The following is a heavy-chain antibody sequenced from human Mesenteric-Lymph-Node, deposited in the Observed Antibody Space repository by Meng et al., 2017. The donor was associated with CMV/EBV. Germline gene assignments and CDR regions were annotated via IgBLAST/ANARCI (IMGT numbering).Heavy chain of an antibody. CDR1: GFTFTNYA. CDR3: ARDILRFLEWSIPQTLDY. V-gene: IGHV3-21*01. D-gene: IGHD3-3*01. CDR2: ISSSSSYI. J-gene: IGHJ4*02. Sequence: GGSLRLSCAASGFTFTNYAINWVRQAPGKGLEWVSSISSSSSYIYYADSVKGRFTISRDNAKNSLYLQMNSLRAEDTAVYYCARDILRFLEWSIPQTLDYWGQGTLVTVSS.